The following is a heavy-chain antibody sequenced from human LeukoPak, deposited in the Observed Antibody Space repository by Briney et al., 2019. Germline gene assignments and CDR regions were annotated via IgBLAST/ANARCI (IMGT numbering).Heavy chain of an antibody. J-gene: IGHJ3*02. CDR1: GGSISSYY. Sequence: EASGTPFLTCTGSGGSISSYYWSWIRQPPGKGLEWIGYIYYSGSTNYNPSLKSRVTISVDTSKNQFSLKLSSVTAADTAVYYCARQKLTQDAFDIWGQGTMVTVSS. D-gene: IGHD1-7*01. CDR2: IYYSGST. V-gene: IGHV4-59*08. CDR3: ARQKLTQDAFDI.